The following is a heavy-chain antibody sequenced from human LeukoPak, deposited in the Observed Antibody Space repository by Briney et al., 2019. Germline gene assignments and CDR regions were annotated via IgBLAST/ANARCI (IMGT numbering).Heavy chain of an antibody. J-gene: IGHJ4*02. Sequence: GGSLRLSCAASGFTVSSNYMSWVRQAPGKGLEWVSVIYSGYSTYYADSVKGRFTISRDNSKNTLYLQMNSLRAEDTAVYYCARESNSGYYLTYWGQGALVTVSS. V-gene: IGHV3-66*01. CDR1: GFTVSSNY. D-gene: IGHD3-22*01. CDR2: IYSGYST. CDR3: ARESNSGYYLTY.